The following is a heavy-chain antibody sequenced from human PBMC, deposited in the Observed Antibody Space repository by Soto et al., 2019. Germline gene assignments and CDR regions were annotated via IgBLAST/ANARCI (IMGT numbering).Heavy chain of an antibody. CDR3: ARTPGIVATSMYY. CDR2: ISVYNGDT. V-gene: IGHV1-18*01. J-gene: IGHJ4*02. D-gene: IGHD5-12*01. CDR1: GYTFTSYG. Sequence: QVQLVQSGAEVKKPGASVKVSCKASGYTFTSYGISWVRQAPGQGLEWMGWISVYNGDTNYAQRPQDRVTLTTDASTSTAYMELRSLRSDDTAVYFCARTPGIVATSMYYWGQGTLVTVST.